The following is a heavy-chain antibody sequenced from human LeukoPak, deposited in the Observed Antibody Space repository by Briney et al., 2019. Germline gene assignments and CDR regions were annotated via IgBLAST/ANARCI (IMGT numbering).Heavy chain of an antibody. CDR3: ARAGYSYDWPYFDY. J-gene: IGHJ4*02. CDR1: GFTFSSYE. CDR2: ISSSGSTI. Sequence: SGGSLRLSCAASGFTFSSYEMNWVRQAPGKGLEWVSYISSSGSTINYADSVKGRFTISRDNAKNSLYLQMSSLRVEDTAVFYCARAGYSYDWPYFDYWGQGTLVTVSS. D-gene: IGHD5-18*01. V-gene: IGHV3-48*03.